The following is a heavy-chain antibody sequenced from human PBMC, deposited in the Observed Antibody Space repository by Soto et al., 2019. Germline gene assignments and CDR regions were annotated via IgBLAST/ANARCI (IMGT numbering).Heavy chain of an antibody. CDR1: GFAFGFYE. CDR2: ISTSGDTI. Sequence: GGSLRLSCAASGFAFGFYEMNWVRQAPGKGLEWVSYISTSGDTIYYADSVKGRFTISRDNARNSLYLQMNSLRAEDTAVYYCARDGYGDPYYYYGMDVWGQGTTVTVSS. D-gene: IGHD4-17*01. V-gene: IGHV3-48*03. J-gene: IGHJ6*02. CDR3: ARDGYGDPYYYYGMDV.